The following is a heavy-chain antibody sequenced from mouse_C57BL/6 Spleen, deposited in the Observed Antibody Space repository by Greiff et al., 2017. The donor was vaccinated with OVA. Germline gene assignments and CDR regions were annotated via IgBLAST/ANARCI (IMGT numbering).Heavy chain of an antibody. CDR1: GYTFTSYW. CDR3: ARDLGGSSYGY. Sequence: QVQLQQSGAELVMPGASVKLSCKASGYTFTSYWMHWVKQRPGQGLEWIGEIDPSDSYTNYNQKFKGKSTLTVDKSSSTAYMQLSSLTSEDSAVYYCARDLGGSSYGYWGQGTTLTVSS. V-gene: IGHV1-69*01. J-gene: IGHJ2*01. D-gene: IGHD1-1*01. CDR2: IDPSDSYT.